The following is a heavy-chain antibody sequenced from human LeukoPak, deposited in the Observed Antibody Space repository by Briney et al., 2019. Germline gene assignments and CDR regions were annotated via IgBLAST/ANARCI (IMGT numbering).Heavy chain of an antibody. CDR2: ISAYNGNT. D-gene: IGHD3-22*01. V-gene: IGHV1-18*01. CDR1: GYTFTSYG. CDR3: ARVTEYYYDSSGYLRD. Sequence: ASVKVSCKASGYTFTSYGISWVRQAPGQGLEWMGWISAYNGNTNYAQKLQGRVTMTTDTSTSTAYMELRSLRSDDTAVYYCARVTEYYYDSSGYLRDWGQGTLVTVSS. J-gene: IGHJ4*02.